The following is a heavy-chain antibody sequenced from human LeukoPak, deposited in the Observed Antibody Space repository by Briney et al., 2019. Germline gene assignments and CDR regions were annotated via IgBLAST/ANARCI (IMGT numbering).Heavy chain of an antibody. J-gene: IGHJ3*02. CDR2: VYSGGST. V-gene: IGHV3-53*01. CDR1: GFTVSSNY. Sequence: PGGSLRLSCAASGFTVSSNYMSWVRQAPGKGLEWVSVVYSGGSTYYADSVKGRLTISSDNSKNTLYLQMNSLRAEDTAVYYCARVPYYYDSSGYYGAFDIWGQGIMVTVSS. D-gene: IGHD3-22*01. CDR3: ARVPYYYDSSGYYGAFDI.